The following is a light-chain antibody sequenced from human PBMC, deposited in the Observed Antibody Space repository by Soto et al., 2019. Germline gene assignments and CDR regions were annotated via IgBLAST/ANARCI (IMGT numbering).Light chain of an antibody. Sequence: EMVMTQSPATLSVSPGERVTLSCRASQSVSGNLAWYQQKPGQAPRLLIYGASTRATGIPARFSGSGSGTEFTLTISSLQSEDFAVYYCQQYNNWLFTFGGGTRVEIK. CDR2: GAS. J-gene: IGKJ4*01. V-gene: IGKV3-15*01. CDR3: QQYNNWLFT. CDR1: QSVSGN.